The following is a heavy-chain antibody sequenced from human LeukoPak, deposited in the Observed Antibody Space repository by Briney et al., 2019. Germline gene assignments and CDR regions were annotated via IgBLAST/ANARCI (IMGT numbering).Heavy chain of an antibody. CDR3: ARESGDYGDFDP. CDR2: IIPIFGTA. J-gene: IGHJ5*02. CDR1: GGTFSSYA. Sequence: SVMVSCKASGGTFSSYAISWVRQAPGQGLEWMGGIIPIFGTANYAQKFQGRVTITADESTSTAYMELSSLRSEDTAVYYCARESGDYGDFDPWGQGTLVTVSS. V-gene: IGHV1-69*01. D-gene: IGHD4-17*01.